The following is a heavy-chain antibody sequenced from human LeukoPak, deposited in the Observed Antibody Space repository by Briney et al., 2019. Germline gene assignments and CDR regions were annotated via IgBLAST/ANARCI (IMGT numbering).Heavy chain of an antibody. CDR2: IYYSGST. V-gene: IGHV4-59*01. J-gene: IGHJ4*02. CDR1: GGSISSYY. Sequence: SETLSLTCTVSGGSISSYYWSWIRQPPEKGLEWIGYIYYSGSTNYNPSLKSRVTISVDTSKNQFSLKLSSVTAADTAVYYCAREEVGATYFDYWGQGTLVTVSS. D-gene: IGHD1-26*01. CDR3: AREEVGATYFDY.